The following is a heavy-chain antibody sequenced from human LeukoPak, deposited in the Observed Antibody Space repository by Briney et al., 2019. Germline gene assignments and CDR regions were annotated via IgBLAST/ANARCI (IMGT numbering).Heavy chain of an antibody. CDR3: AELGITMIGGV. CDR2: ISSSGSTI. J-gene: IGHJ6*04. Sequence: GGSLRLSCAASGFTFSSYEMNWVRQAPGKGLEWVSYISSSGSTIYYADSVKGRFTISRDNAKNSLHLQMNSLRAEGTAVYYCAELGITMIGGVWGKGTTVTISS. CDR1: GFTFSSYE. D-gene: IGHD3-10*02. V-gene: IGHV3-48*03.